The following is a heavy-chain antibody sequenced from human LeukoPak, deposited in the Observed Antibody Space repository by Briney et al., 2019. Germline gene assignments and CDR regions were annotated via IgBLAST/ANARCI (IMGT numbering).Heavy chain of an antibody. CDR3: ARGRYDFWSGYFSAHWFDP. J-gene: IGHJ5*02. Sequence: SETLSLTCAVYGGSFSGYYWSWIRQPPGKGLEWIGEINHSGSTNYNPSLKSRVTISVDTSKNQFSLKLSSVTAADTAVYYCARGRYDFWSGYFSAHWFDPWGQGTLVTVSS. CDR1: GGSFSGYY. CDR2: INHSGST. V-gene: IGHV4-34*01. D-gene: IGHD3-3*01.